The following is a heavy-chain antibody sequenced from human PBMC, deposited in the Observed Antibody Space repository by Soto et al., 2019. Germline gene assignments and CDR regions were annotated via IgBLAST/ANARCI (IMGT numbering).Heavy chain of an antibody. V-gene: IGHV5-51*01. D-gene: IGHD3-10*01. CDR1: GYSFTSYW. CDR2: IYPGDSDT. CDR3: ASRAITPGRAFDI. J-gene: IGHJ3*02. Sequence: PGESLKISCKGSGYSFTSYWIGWVRQMPGKGLEWMGIIYPGDSDTRYSPSFQGQVTISADKSISTAYLQWSSLKASDTAMYYCASRAITPGRAFDIWGQGTMVTFSS.